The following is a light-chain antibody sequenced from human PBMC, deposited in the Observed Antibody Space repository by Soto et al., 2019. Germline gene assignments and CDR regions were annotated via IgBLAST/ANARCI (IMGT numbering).Light chain of an antibody. J-gene: IGLJ3*02. Sequence: QSVPTQPPSASGTPGQTVTISCSGSSSNIGGNHVYWYQQVPGTTPKLLIYMNNQRPSRVPDRFSGSKSGTSASLAISGLRSEDEADYYCAAWDDGLSGPVFGGGTQLTVL. V-gene: IGLV1-47*01. CDR1: SSNIGGNH. CDR2: MNN. CDR3: AAWDDGLSGPV.